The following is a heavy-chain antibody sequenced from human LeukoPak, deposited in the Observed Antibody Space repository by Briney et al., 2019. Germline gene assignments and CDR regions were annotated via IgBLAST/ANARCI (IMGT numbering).Heavy chain of an antibody. Sequence: SETLSLTCAVYGGSFSGYYWGWIRQPPGKGLEWIGEINHSGSTNYNPSLKSRVTISVDTSKNQFSLKLSSVTAADTAVYYCARRYSSGWPFDYWGQGTLVTVSS. CDR2: INHSGST. D-gene: IGHD6-19*01. CDR1: GGSFSGYY. CDR3: ARRYSSGWPFDY. J-gene: IGHJ4*02. V-gene: IGHV4-34*01.